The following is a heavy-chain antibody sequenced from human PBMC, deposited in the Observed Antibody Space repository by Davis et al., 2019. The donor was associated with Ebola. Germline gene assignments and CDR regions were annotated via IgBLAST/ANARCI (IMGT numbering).Heavy chain of an antibody. CDR1: GLPFTTYT. Sequence: GESLKIPCAASGLPFTTYTFNLVRQAPGKGLEWVSSISSYGDHIYYADSVRGRFTVSRDNAENSLFLQMNSLRADDTAVYYCASEGKYRDESRTFDYWGQGTLVTVSS. CDR3: ASEGKYRDESRTFDY. CDR2: ISSYGDHI. V-gene: IGHV3-21*01. D-gene: IGHD2-2*01. J-gene: IGHJ4*02.